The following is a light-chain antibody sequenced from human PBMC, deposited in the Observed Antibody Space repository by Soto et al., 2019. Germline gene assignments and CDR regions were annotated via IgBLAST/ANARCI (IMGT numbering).Light chain of an antibody. CDR1: STDVGGYKY. Sequence: QSVLAQPASVSGSPGQSITISCTGTSTDVGGYKYVSWYQQYPGKAPKLMIFEVSNRPSGVSNRISGSKSGNTASLTISGLQAEDEADYYCSSYTTNSTWVFGGGTKLTVL. J-gene: IGLJ3*02. V-gene: IGLV2-14*01. CDR3: SSYTTNSTWV. CDR2: EVS.